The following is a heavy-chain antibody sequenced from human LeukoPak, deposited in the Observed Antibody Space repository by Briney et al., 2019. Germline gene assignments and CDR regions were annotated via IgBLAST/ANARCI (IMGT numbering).Heavy chain of an antibody. CDR1: GYTFTSHD. J-gene: IGHJ4*02. Sequence: ASVKVSCKTSGYTFTSHDINWVRQATGQGLEWMGWMSPNSGDTGYAQKFQGRVTMTSDSSISTAYMELSSLRSEDTAIYYCVRTPPNWGFDYWGQGTLVTVSS. CDR3: VRTPPNWGFDY. V-gene: IGHV1-8*01. D-gene: IGHD7-27*01. CDR2: MSPNSGDT.